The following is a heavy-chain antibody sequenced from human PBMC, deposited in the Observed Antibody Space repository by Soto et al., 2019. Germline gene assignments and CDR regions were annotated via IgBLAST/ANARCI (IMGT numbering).Heavy chain of an antibody. J-gene: IGHJ2*01. CDR2: ISAYNRNT. Sequence: QVQLVQSGAEVKKPGASVKVSCKASGYTFTNYGISWVRQAPGQGLEWMGWISAYNRNTNYAQKLQGRVTMTTDTSTSTAYMELRSLRSADTAVYYCARLAARAADWYFDLWGRGTLVTVSS. V-gene: IGHV1-18*01. CDR1: GYTFTNYG. CDR3: ARLAARAADWYFDL. D-gene: IGHD6-6*01.